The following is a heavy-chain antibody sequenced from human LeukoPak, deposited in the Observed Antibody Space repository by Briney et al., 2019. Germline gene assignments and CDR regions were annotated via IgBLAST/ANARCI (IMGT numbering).Heavy chain of an antibody. Sequence: SETLSLTCTVSGGSISSYYWSWIRQPPGKGLEWIGYIYYSGSTNYNPSLKSRVTISVDTSKNQFSLKLSSVTAADTAVYYCASTYSGSYYGTNSFDPWGQGTLVTVSS. CDR3: ASTYSGSYYGTNSFDP. D-gene: IGHD1-26*01. CDR2: IYYSGST. J-gene: IGHJ5*02. V-gene: IGHV4-59*08. CDR1: GGSISSYY.